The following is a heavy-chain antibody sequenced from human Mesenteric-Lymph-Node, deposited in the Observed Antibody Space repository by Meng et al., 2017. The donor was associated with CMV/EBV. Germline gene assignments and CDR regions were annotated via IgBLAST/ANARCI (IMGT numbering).Heavy chain of an antibody. CDR1: GFTFSSYA. Sequence: ETLSLTCAASGFTFSSYALSWVRQAPGKGLEWVSTISVSGGSTYYADSVKGRFTISRDNAKNSLYLQMNSLRAEDTAVYYCARDGTAAGTEDYWGQGTLVTVSS. CDR3: ARDGTAAGTEDY. CDR2: ISVSGGST. V-gene: IGHV3-23*01. J-gene: IGHJ4*02. D-gene: IGHD6-13*01.